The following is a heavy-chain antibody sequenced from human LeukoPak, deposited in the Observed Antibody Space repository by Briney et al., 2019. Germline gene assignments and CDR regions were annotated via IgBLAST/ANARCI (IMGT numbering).Heavy chain of an antibody. D-gene: IGHD3-3*01. Sequence: ASVKVSFTASAYTFSNYDINWVRQATGQGLEWMGWMNPNSGNTGYAQKFQGRVTMTRNTSISTAYMELSSLRSEDTAVYYCARGITIFGVVTLDYWGQGTLVTVSS. CDR1: AYTFSNYD. V-gene: IGHV1-8*01. J-gene: IGHJ4*02. CDR3: ARGITIFGVVTLDY. CDR2: MNPNSGNT.